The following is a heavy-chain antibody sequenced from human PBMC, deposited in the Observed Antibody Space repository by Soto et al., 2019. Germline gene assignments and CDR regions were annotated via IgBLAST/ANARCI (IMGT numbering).Heavy chain of an antibody. J-gene: IGHJ6*02. CDR2: MNAKSGDT. CDR3: ARGNPFNYAGFDV. D-gene: IGHD3-16*01. CDR1: GYTFSDFD. V-gene: IGHV1-8*01. Sequence: ASVKVSCKAPGYTFSDFDINWLRQASGQGPEWMGWMNAKSGDTFFAQRFQGKFNMTWDTSLSTAYMEVGSLTSDDTAMYYCARGNPFNYAGFDVWSQGTTVTVS.